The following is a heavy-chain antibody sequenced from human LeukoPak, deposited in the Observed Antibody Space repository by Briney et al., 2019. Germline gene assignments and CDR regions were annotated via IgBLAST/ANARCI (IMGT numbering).Heavy chain of an antibody. CDR2: IFSSGRT. J-gene: IGHJ3*02. D-gene: IGHD3-10*01. CDR1: GDSISSGSNY. CDR3: ASSDGYGLVGI. Sequence: SETLSLTCRVSGDSISSGSNYWGSIRQPPGKTLEWIGSIFSSGRTYYHSSLTIRVIILIDTAKTHFSLNLTSGTAAATPVIYCASSDGYGLVGIWGQGTMVTVSS. V-gene: IGHV4-39*07.